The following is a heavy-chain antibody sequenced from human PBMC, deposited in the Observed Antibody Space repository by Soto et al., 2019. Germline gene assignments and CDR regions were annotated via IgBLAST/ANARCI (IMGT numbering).Heavy chain of an antibody. Sequence: SETLSLTCAVYGGSFSGYNWNWVRQPPGKTLEWIGEFYHGGSTSYNPSLKNRVTISVGRSKNQFSLRLTSVTAADTAVFYCARGRRIGGVDITRLAPFDYWGQGTLVTVSS. V-gene: IGHV4-34*01. CDR3: ARGRRIGGVDITRLAPFDY. CDR1: GGSFSGYN. D-gene: IGHD3-3*01. J-gene: IGHJ4*02. CDR2: FYHGGST.